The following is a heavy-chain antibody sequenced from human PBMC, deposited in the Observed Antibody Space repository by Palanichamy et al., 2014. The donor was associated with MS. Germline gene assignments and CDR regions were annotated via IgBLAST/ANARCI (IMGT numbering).Heavy chain of an antibody. CDR3: VRRGYGDYSHGMDV. J-gene: IGHJ6*02. Sequence: EVQLVESGGGLVQPGGSLRLSCAASGFTFSTHWMHWVRQAPGKGLMWVSRVNEDGSTTIYADSVKGRFTISRDNAKNTLYLQMNSLRAEDTAVYYCVRRGYGDYSHGMDVWGQGTTVTVSS. CDR2: VNEDGSTT. CDR1: GFTFSTHW. V-gene: IGHV3-74*02. D-gene: IGHD5-18*01.